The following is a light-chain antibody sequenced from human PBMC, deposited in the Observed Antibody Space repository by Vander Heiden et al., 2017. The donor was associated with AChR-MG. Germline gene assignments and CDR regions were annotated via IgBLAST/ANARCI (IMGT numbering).Light chain of an antibody. Sequence: SHVLTQPPSVSVAPGKTARLTCWGTSIGRNSVHCYQATPGHAPVVVVYDESDRHSGIPERFSGANSGNTATLTINRVEAGDEADYFCQGWDSSSDHYVFGTGTKVTVL. CDR2: DES. V-gene: IGLV3-21*03. CDR1: SIGRNS. J-gene: IGLJ1*01. CDR3: QGWDSSSDHYV.